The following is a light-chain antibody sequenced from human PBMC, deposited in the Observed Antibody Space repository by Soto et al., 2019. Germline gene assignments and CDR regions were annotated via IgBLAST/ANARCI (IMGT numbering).Light chain of an antibody. CDR1: SSDVGSHNF. J-gene: IGLJ2*01. V-gene: IGLV2-23*02. CDR3: YSYIGSIS. CDR2: EVS. Sequence: QSALTQPASVSGSRGQSITISCTGTSSDVGSHNFVSWYQQHPGKAPELMIYEVSKRPSGVSNRFSGSKSGNTASLTISGLQAEDEADYYCYSYIGSISFGGGTMVTV.